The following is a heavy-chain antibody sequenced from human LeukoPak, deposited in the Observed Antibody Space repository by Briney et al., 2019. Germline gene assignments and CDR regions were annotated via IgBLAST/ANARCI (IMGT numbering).Heavy chain of an antibody. CDR2: MNPNSGNT. Sequence: GASVKVSCKASGYTFTSYDINWVRQATGQGLEWMGWMNPNSGNTGYAQKFQGRVTMTRDTSISTAYMELSSLRSEDTAVYYCARDKLTYSSSPNYYYYGMDVWGQGTTVTVSS. CDR1: GYTFTSYD. J-gene: IGHJ6*02. V-gene: IGHV1-8*01. CDR3: ARDKLTYSSSPNYYYYGMDV. D-gene: IGHD6-6*01.